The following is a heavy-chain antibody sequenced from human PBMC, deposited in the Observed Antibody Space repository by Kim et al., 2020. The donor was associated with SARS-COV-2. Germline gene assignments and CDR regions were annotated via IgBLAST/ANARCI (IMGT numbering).Heavy chain of an antibody. CDR3: ARDPRGDGYYDSSDRWLRFDP. CDR2: IYSGGST. Sequence: GGSLRLSCAASGFTVSSNYMSWVRQAPGKGLEWVSVIYSGGSTYYADSVKGRFTISRDNSKNTLYLQMNSLRAEDTAVYYCARDPRGDGYYDSSDRWLRFDPWGQGTLVTVSS. V-gene: IGHV3-53*01. D-gene: IGHD3-22*01. CDR1: GFTVSSNY. J-gene: IGHJ5*02.